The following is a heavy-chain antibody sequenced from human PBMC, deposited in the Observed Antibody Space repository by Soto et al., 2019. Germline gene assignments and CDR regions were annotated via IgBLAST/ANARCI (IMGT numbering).Heavy chain of an antibody. CDR1: GDTISSYY. CDR3: ARLGGYYQAFDQ. D-gene: IGHD3-22*01. V-gene: IGHV4-59*08. CDR2: IYYTGTT. J-gene: IGHJ4*01. Sequence: SETLSLTCDVSGDTISSYYWGWFRLPPGQGLQWVGYIYYTGTTSYNPSLKGRVTVSLDTSKKQFSLKLRSVTAADTAVYFCARLGGYYQAFDQWGQGALVTVSS.